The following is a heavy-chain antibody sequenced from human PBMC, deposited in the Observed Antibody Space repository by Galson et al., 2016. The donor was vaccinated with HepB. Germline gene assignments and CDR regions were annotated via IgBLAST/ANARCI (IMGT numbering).Heavy chain of an antibody. Sequence: SLRLSCAASGFTFSSYAMTWVRQAPGKGLEWVSLSSDSGSTTYYADSVKDRFTISRDNPKNTLYLQMNSLRAEDTAVYYCAKMGTRVITTYYSDYWGQGTLVTVSS. J-gene: IGHJ4*02. CDR3: AKMGTRVITTYYSDY. V-gene: IGHV3-23*01. CDR2: SSDSGSTT. CDR1: GFTFSSYA. D-gene: IGHD3-16*01.